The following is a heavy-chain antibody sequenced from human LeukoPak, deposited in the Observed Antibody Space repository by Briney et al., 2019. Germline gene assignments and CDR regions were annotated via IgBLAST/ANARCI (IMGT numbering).Heavy chain of an antibody. Sequence: ASVKVSCKASGGTFISYAISWVRQAPGQGLEWMGGIIPIFGTANYAQKFQGRVTITADESTSTAYMELSSLRSEDTAVYYCARDRCGGDCYFYWGQGTLVTVSS. CDR3: ARDRCGGDCYFY. V-gene: IGHV1-69*13. D-gene: IGHD2-21*02. CDR1: GGTFISYA. J-gene: IGHJ4*02. CDR2: IIPIFGTA.